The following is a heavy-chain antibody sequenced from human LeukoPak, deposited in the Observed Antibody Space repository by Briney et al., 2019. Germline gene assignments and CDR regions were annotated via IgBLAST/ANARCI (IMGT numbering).Heavy chain of an antibody. Sequence: TGGSLRLSCAASGFTFSSYAMSWVRQAPGKGLEWVSAISGSGTNTDYADSVEGRFTISRDNSKNTLYLQMNSLRAEDTAVYYCAKRIAAFDYWGQGTLVTVSS. V-gene: IGHV3-23*01. CDR1: GFTFSSYA. D-gene: IGHD6-13*01. CDR3: AKRIAAFDY. J-gene: IGHJ4*02. CDR2: ISGSGTNT.